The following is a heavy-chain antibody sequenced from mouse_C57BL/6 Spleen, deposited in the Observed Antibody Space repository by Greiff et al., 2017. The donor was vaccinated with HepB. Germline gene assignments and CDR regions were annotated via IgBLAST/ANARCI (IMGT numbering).Heavy chain of an antibody. CDR3: ARRGYGSSYYAMDY. J-gene: IGHJ4*01. Sequence: EVKVVESGGGLVKPGGSLKLSCAASGFTFSDYGMHWVRQAPERGLEWVAYISSGSSTIYYADTVKGRFTISRDNDKNTLFLQMTSLRSEDTAMYYCARRGYGSSYYAMDYWGQGTSVTVSS. CDR1: GFTFSDYG. V-gene: IGHV5-17*01. CDR2: ISSGSSTI. D-gene: IGHD1-1*01.